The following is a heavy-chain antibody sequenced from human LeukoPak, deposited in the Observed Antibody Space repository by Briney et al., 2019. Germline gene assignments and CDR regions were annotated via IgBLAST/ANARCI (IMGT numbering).Heavy chain of an antibody. Sequence: GGSLRLSCAASGFTLSGYDIHWVRQAIGKGLDWVSGIGSAGDKYHAGSERGRFTISRENAENFVYLQMNGLRAEDTAIYYCVRAKRETSTRPWTSGMDVWGQGTTVTVSS. CDR3: VRAKRETSTRPWTSGMDV. V-gene: IGHV3-13*01. D-gene: IGHD6-6*01. J-gene: IGHJ6*02. CDR2: IGSAGDK. CDR1: GFTLSGYD.